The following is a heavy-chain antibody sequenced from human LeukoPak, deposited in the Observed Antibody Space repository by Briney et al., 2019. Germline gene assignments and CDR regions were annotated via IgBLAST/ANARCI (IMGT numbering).Heavy chain of an antibody. D-gene: IGHD2-15*01. V-gene: IGHV1-46*01. J-gene: IGHJ4*02. Sequence: GASVKVSCKASGYTFTSYYMHWVRQAPGQGLEWMGIINPSGGSTSYAQKFQGRVTITADKSTSTAYMELSSLRSEDTAVYYCAREVYGEYCSGGSCSSYFDYWGQGTLVTVSS. CDR3: AREVYGEYCSGGSCSSYFDY. CDR1: GYTFTSYY. CDR2: INPSGGST.